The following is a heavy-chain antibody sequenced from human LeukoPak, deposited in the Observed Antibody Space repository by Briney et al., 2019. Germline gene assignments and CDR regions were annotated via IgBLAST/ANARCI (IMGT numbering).Heavy chain of an antibody. CDR1: GYTFTSYG. Sequence: ASVNVSCQASGYTFTSYGISWVRQAPGQGLEWMGWISAYNGNTNNAPKLQGRVTMTTDTSTSTAYMELRSLRSDDTAVYYCARDASSWYYFDYWGQGTLVTVSS. CDR2: ISAYNGNT. V-gene: IGHV1-18*01. CDR3: ARDASSWYYFDY. D-gene: IGHD6-13*01. J-gene: IGHJ4*02.